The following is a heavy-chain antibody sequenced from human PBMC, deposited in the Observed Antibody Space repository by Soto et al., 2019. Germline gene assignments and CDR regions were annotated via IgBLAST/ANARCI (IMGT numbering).Heavy chain of an antibody. CDR2: IYHSGST. CDR3: ASPGTYSSSWYGGTRGWYFDL. Sequence: QGQLQESGPGLVKPSGTLSLTCSVSGGSLSSSNWWSWVRQPPGKGLAWSGEIYHSGSTNYNPSLKSRVTISVNKSKNQFSLKLRSVTAADTAVYYCASPGTYSSSWYGGTRGWYFDLWGRGTLVTVSS. J-gene: IGHJ2*01. CDR1: GGSLSSSNW. V-gene: IGHV4-4*02. D-gene: IGHD6-13*01.